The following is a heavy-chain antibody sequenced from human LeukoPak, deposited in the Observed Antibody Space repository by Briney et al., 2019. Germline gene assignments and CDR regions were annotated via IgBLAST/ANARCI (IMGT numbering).Heavy chain of an antibody. CDR2: IYNSGST. D-gene: IGHD4-11*01. CDR1: GGSINSYY. J-gene: IGHJ4*02. V-gene: IGHV4-59*08. Sequence: SETLSLTCTVSGGSINSYYWTWIRQSPGKGLEWIGYIYNSGSTNYNPSLKSRVTMSADTSKNHFSLRLTSVTAADTGTYYCAFSNYDPTFDYWGQGTLVTVSS. CDR3: AFSNYDPTFDY.